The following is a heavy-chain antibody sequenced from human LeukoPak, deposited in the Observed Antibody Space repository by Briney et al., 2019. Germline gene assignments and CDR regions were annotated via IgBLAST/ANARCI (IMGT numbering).Heavy chain of an antibody. J-gene: IGHJ5*02. D-gene: IGHD6-13*01. CDR3: ARPLYGQQLDNWFDP. V-gene: IGHV3-21*01. CDR1: GFTFSSYS. Sequence: SGGSLRLSCAASGFTFSSYSMNWVRQAPGKGLEWVSSISSSSSYIYYADSVKGRFTISRDNAKNSLYLQMNSLRAEDTAVYYCARPLYGQQLDNWFDPWGQGTLVTVSS. CDR2: ISSSSSYI.